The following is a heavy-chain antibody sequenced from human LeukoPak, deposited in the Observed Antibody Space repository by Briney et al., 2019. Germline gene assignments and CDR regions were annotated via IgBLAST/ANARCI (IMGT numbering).Heavy chain of an antibody. J-gene: IGHJ4*02. V-gene: IGHV1-18*01. CDR3: ARDLYDYGDYVFDY. CDR1: GYTFTSFG. D-gene: IGHD4-17*01. CDR2: SSAYNGNT. Sequence: GASVKVSCKASGYTFTSFGISWVRQAPGQGLEWMGWSSAYNGNTNYAQKLQGRVTMTTDTSTSTAYMELRSLRSDDTAVYYCARDLYDYGDYVFDYWGQGTLVTVSS.